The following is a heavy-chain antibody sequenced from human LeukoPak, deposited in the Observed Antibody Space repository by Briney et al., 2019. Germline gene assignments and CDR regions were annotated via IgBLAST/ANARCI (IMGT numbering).Heavy chain of an antibody. V-gene: IGHV1-69*05. D-gene: IGHD1-26*01. J-gene: IGHJ4*02. CDR3: ARVFHRQGGVFDY. Sequence: SVKVSCKASGGTFSSYAISWVRQAPGQGLEWMGRIIPIFGTANYAQKFQGRVMITTDESTSTAYMELSSLRSEDTAVYYCARVFHRQGGVFDYWGQGTLVTVSS. CDR2: IIPIFGTA. CDR1: GGTFSSYA.